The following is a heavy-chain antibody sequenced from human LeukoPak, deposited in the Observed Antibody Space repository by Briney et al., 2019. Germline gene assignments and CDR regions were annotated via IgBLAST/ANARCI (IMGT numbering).Heavy chain of an antibody. CDR3: ARTTMVRGVITFDY. CDR2: IYHSGTT. J-gene: IGHJ4*02. V-gene: IGHV4-61*01. Sequence: SETLSLTCSVSGGSVISRSYLWSWIRQPPGKGLEWIGYIYHSGTTNYNPSLKSRVTMSVDTSKNQFSLKLSSVTAADTAVYYCARTTMVRGVITFDYWGQGTLVTVSS. CDR1: GGSVISRSYL. D-gene: IGHD3-10*01.